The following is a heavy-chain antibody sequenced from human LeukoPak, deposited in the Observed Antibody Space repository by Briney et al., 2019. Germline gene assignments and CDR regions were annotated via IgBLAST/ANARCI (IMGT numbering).Heavy chain of an antibody. CDR3: ARTDSSGPFNDY. CDR2: MSPNSGNT. V-gene: IGHV1-8*01. J-gene: IGHJ4*02. CDR1: GYTFTSYD. Sequence: ASVKVSCKASGYTFTSYDINWVRQATGQGLEWMGWMSPNSGNTGYAQKFQGRVTMTRNTSISTAYMELSSLRSEDTAVYYCARTDSSGPFNDYWGQGTLVTVSS. D-gene: IGHD3-22*01.